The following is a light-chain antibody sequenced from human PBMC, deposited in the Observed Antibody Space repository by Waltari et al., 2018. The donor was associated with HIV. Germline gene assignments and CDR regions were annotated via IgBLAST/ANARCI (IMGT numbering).Light chain of an antibody. V-gene: IGLV2-11*01. CDR1: SSDVGGYNY. CDR3: CSYAGSYTLV. CDR2: DVS. Sequence: QSALTQPRSVSGSPGQSVTISCTGTSSDVGGYNYVSWYQQHPGKAPKLMIYDVSKRPSGVPDRFSGSNSGNTSSLTISVLQSEDEADYYCCSYAGSYTLVFGGGTKLTVL. J-gene: IGLJ2*01.